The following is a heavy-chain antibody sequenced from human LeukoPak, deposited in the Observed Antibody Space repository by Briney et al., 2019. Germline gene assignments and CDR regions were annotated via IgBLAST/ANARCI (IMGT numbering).Heavy chain of an antibody. CDR1: GYSFTDYW. V-gene: IGHV5-51*01. CDR2: IYPSDSGT. Sequence: GESLKISCKTSGYSFTDYWIGWVRQMPGKGLEWMGFIYPSDSGTRYSPSFQGQVTISADKSISTAYLQWSSLKASDTAMYYCARSGRYFDLDYWGQGTLVTVSS. CDR3: ARSGRYFDLDY. D-gene: IGHD3-9*01. J-gene: IGHJ4*02.